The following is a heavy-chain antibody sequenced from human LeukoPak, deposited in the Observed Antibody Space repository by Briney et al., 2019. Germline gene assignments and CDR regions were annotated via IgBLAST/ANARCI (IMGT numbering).Heavy chain of an antibody. D-gene: IGHD4-17*01. CDR2: IYYSGST. CDR3: ARDRDYGDYGFGY. J-gene: IGHJ4*02. V-gene: IGHV4-59*01. CDR1: GGSISSYY. Sequence: ASETLSLTCTVSGGSISSYYWSWIRQPPGKGLEWIGYIYYSGSTNYNPSLKSRVTISVDTSKNQFSLKLSSVTAADTAVYYCARDRDYGDYGFGYWGQGTLVTVSS.